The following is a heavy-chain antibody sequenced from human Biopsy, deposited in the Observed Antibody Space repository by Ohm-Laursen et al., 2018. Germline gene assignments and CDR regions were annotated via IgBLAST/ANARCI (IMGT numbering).Heavy chain of an antibody. CDR2: VYNGGIT. J-gene: IGHJ4*02. V-gene: IGHV4-59*01. CDR3: ARELVDMATLDYHFDR. D-gene: IGHD5-24*01. Sequence: SDTLSLTCSVSGGSIISYYWTWIRQPPGKGLEWIGHVYNGGITNYNPSLKSRVTISKDTSKNQFSLQVNSVTAADTAVYYCARELVDMATLDYHFDRWGRGTLVTVPS. CDR1: GGSIISYY.